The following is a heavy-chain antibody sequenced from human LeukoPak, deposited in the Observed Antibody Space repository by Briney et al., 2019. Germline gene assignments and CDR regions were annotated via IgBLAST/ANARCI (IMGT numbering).Heavy chain of an antibody. CDR2: IGTHSTST. J-gene: IGHJ4*02. CDR3: TRRVGGTPDY. CDR1: GFTFSSYV. D-gene: IGHD1-26*01. V-gene: IGHV3-23*01. Sequence: GGSLRLSCAASGFTFSSYVMTWVRQAPGAGLEWASAIGTHSTSTDYPDSVKGRFTISRDDYKNTVFLQMTSLRVEDTALYYCTRRVGGTPDYWGLGTLVTVSS.